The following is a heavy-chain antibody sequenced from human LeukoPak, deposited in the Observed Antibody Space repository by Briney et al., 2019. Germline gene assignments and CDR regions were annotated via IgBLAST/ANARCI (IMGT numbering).Heavy chain of an antibody. Sequence: GGSLRLSCAASGFTFSSYSMNWVRQAPGKGLEWVSSISSSSSYIYYADSVKGRFTISRDNAKNSLYLQMNSLRAEDTAVYYCASCTGWLTRGAFDIWGQGTMVTVSS. CDR3: ASCTGWLTRGAFDI. V-gene: IGHV3-21*01. D-gene: IGHD3-10*02. J-gene: IGHJ3*02. CDR2: ISSSSSYI. CDR1: GFTFSSYS.